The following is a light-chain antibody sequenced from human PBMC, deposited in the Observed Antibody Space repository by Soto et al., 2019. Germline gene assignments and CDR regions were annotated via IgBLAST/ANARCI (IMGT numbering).Light chain of an antibody. CDR2: GAS. J-gene: IGKJ1*01. CDR1: QSVCSRC. Sequence: ETVLTQSPGTLSLSPGERVTLSCRTSQSVCSRCFAWYQQKPGQSPRLLIYGASTRATGIPDRFSGSGSGTDFPLTISRLEPEDFAVYYCQHYGTTPWTFGQGTK. V-gene: IGKV3-20*01. CDR3: QHYGTTPWT.